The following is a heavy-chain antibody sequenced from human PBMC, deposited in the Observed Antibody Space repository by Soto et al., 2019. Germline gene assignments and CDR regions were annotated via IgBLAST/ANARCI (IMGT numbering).Heavy chain of an antibody. CDR3: ARARLVRGFSPWRRGGYEYHPSLQAF. CDR2: MNPNSGNT. Sequence: ASVKVSCKASGYTFTSYDINWVRQATGQGLEWMGWMNPNSGNTGYAQKFQGRVTMTRNTSISTAYMELSSLRSEDTAVYYCARARLVRGFSPWRRGGYEYHPSLQAFGGKGTT. V-gene: IGHV1-8*01. CDR1: GYTFTSYD. J-gene: IGHJ6*03. D-gene: IGHD3-10*01.